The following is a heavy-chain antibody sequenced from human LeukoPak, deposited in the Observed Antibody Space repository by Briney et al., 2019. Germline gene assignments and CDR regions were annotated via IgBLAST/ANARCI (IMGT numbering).Heavy chain of an antibody. D-gene: IGHD3-3*01. Sequence: ASVKVSCKASGYTFTGYYMHWVRQAPGQGLEWMGWINPNSGATNYAQKFQGRVTMNRDTSISTAYMELNRIRSDDTAVYSCAKADFGVIIGTLDYWGQGTLITVSS. CDR1: GYTFTGYY. V-gene: IGHV1-2*02. CDR3: AKADFGVIIGTLDY. J-gene: IGHJ4*02. CDR2: INPNSGAT.